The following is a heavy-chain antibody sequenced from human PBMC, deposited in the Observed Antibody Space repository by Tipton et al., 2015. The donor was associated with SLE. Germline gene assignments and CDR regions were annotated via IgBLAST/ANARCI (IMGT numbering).Heavy chain of an antibody. CDR1: GFTFSSYA. Sequence: GSLRLSRAASGFTFSSYAMSWVRQAPGKGLEWVSAISGSGGSTYYADSVKGRFTISRDNSKNTLYLQMNSLRAEDTAVYYCAKDGLVEENGMDVWGQGTTVTVSS. D-gene: IGHD2-2*03. J-gene: IGHJ6*02. CDR3: AKDGLVEENGMDV. V-gene: IGHV3-23*01. CDR2: ISGSGGST.